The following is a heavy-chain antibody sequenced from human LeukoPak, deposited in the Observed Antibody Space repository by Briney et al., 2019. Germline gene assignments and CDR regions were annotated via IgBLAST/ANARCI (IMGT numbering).Heavy chain of an antibody. D-gene: IGHD2-8*02. CDR3: ARDDPVVYATYDH. CDR1: GFTFSSYS. V-gene: IGHV3-21*01. J-gene: IGHJ4*02. Sequence: GGSLRLSCAASGFTFSSYSMNWVRQAPGKGLEWVSSISSSSSYIYYADSVKGRFTISRDNAKNSLFLQMTSLRADDTAVYYCARDDPVVYATYDHWGQGTLVTVSS. CDR2: ISSSSSYI.